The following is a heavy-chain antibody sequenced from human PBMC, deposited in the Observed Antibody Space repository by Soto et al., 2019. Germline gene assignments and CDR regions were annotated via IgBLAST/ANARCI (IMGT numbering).Heavy chain of an antibody. CDR1: GGTFSSYA. CDR3: ARASRPFGLWAAFDI. Sequence: QVQLVQSGAEVKKPGSSVKVSCKASGGTFSSYAISWVRQAPGQGLEWMGWISAYNGNTNYAQKLQGRVTMTTDTSTSTAYMELRSLRSDDTAVYYCARASRPFGLWAAFDIWGQGTMVTVSS. V-gene: IGHV1-18*01. CDR2: ISAYNGNT. J-gene: IGHJ3*02. D-gene: IGHD3-10*01.